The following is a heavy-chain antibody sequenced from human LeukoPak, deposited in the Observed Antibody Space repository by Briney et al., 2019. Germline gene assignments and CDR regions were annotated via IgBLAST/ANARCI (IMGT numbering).Heavy chain of an antibody. J-gene: IGHJ4*02. Sequence: SETLSLTCTVSGGSISSGDYYWSWIRQPPGKGREWIGYIYYSGSTYYNPSLKSRVTISVDTSTDQFSLKLSSVTAADTAVYFCAYGSGSYPPHYFDYWGQGTLVTVSS. CDR2: IYYSGST. CDR1: GGSISSGDYY. CDR3: AYGSGSYPPHYFDY. V-gene: IGHV4-30-4*01. D-gene: IGHD3-10*01.